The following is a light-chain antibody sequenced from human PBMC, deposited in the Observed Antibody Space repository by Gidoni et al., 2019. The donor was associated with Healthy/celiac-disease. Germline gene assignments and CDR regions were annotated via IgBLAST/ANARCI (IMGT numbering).Light chain of an antibody. CDR3: QQYNNWPRRALT. CDR2: GAS. V-gene: IGKV3-15*01. CDR1: QSVSSN. Sequence: EIVMTQSPATLSVSPGERATLSCRASQSVSSNLAWYQQKPGQAPRLLIYGASTRATGIPARFSGSGSETEFTLTISSLQSEDFAVYYCQQYNNWPRRALTFGGGTKVEIK. J-gene: IGKJ4*01.